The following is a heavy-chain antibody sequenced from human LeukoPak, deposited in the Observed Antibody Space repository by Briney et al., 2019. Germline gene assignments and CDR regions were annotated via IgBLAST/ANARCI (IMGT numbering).Heavy chain of an antibody. J-gene: IGHJ4*01. D-gene: IGHD3-10*01. CDR2: IRYDGSNK. Sequence: GGSLRLSCAASGFTFSSYGMHWVRQAPGKGLEWVAFIRYDGSNKYYADSVKGRFTISRDNSKNTLYLQMNSLRAEDTAVYYCAKDGWFGELSHFDYWGHGTLVTVSS. CDR3: AKDGWFGELSHFDY. V-gene: IGHV3-30*02. CDR1: GFTFSSYG.